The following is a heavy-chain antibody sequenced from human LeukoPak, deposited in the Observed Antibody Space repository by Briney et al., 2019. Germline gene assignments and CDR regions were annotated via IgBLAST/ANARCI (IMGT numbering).Heavy chain of an antibody. D-gene: IGHD3-10*01. CDR1: GFTFSSYT. Sequence: GRTLRLSCAASGFTFSSYTMHWVRQAPGKGLEWVSSISSGSSYIYYADSVKGRFTISRDNAKNSLYLQMNSLRAEDTAVYYCASSSYYYDSGSYSPLYYFDYWGQGTLVTVSS. J-gene: IGHJ4*02. CDR3: ASSSYYYDSGSYSPLYYFDY. CDR2: ISSGSSYI. V-gene: IGHV3-21*01.